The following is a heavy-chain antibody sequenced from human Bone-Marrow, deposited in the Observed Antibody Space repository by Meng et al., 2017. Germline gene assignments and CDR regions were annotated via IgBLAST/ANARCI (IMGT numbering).Heavy chain of an antibody. Sequence: GESLKISCAASGFTFSDYYMSWIRQAPGKGLEWVSYISSSGSTIYYADSVKGRFTISRDNAKNSLYLQMNSLRAEDTAVYYCASAFTRGIVVVTDAFDIWGQGTMVTVSS. CDR2: ISSSGSTI. CDR1: GFTFSDYY. CDR3: ASAFTRGIVVVTDAFDI. V-gene: IGHV3-11*04. D-gene: IGHD3-22*01. J-gene: IGHJ3*02.